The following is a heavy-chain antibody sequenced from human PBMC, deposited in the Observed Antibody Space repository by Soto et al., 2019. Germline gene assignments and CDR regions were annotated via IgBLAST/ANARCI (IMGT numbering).Heavy chain of an antibody. CDR3: ARQISAPTHFDY. V-gene: IGHV5-51*01. CDR2: IYPGDSDT. Sequence: PGESLKISCKGSGYSFTSYWIAWVRQMPGRGLEWMGIIYPGDSDTKYSPSFQGQVTISADTSISTAYLQWSSLKASDTAIYYCARQISAPTHFDYWGQGTLVTVSS. D-gene: IGHD3-10*01. J-gene: IGHJ4*02. CDR1: GYSFTSYW.